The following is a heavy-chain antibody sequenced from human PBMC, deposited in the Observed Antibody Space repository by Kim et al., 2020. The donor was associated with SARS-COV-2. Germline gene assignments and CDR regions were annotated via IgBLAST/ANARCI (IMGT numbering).Heavy chain of an antibody. CDR2: IYYSGST. Sequence: SETLSLTCTVSGGSISSSSYYWGWIRQPPGKGLEWIGSIYYSGSTYYNPSLKSRVTISVDTSKNQFSLKLSSVTAADTAVYYCAREVRHSGSYYWGQGTLVTVSS. D-gene: IGHD1-26*01. CDR3: AREVRHSGSYY. V-gene: IGHV4-39*07. J-gene: IGHJ4*02. CDR1: GGSISSSSYY.